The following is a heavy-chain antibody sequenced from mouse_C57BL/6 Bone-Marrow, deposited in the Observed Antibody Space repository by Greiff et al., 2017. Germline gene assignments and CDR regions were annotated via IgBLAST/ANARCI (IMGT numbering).Heavy chain of an antibody. CDR3: ARSLYSTF. CDR1: GYTFTGYW. V-gene: IGHV1-9*01. D-gene: IGHD2-5*01. CDR2: LFPGSGST. Sequence: VKLMESGAELTKPGASVKLSCKATGYTFTGYWIEWVKQRPGHGLEWIGALFPGSGSTNYNEKFKGKATFAADTSYNTAYMQLSSLTTEDSAIYYCARSLYSTFWGQGTSVTVAS. J-gene: IGHJ4*01.